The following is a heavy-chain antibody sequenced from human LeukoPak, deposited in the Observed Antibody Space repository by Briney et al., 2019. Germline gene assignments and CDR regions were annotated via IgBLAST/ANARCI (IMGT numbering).Heavy chain of an antibody. Sequence: PGGSLRLSCAASGFTFSDYYMSWIRQAPGKGLEWVSYISSGGSTIYYADSLKGRFTISRDNTKNSLYLQMHSLRAEDTAVYYCARDGWLWLSGSLTYYYYGMDVWGQGTTVTV. CDR1: GFTFSDYY. CDR2: ISSGGSTI. J-gene: IGHJ6*02. D-gene: IGHD5-18*01. CDR3: ARDGWLWLSGSLTYYYYGMDV. V-gene: IGHV3-11*01.